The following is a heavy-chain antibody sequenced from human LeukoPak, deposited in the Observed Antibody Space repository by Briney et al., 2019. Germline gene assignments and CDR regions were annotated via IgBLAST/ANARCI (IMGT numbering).Heavy chain of an antibody. CDR1: GYTFTGYY. CDR3: ARVQRYNWNYHFDY. Sequence: ASVKVSCKASGYTFTGYYMHWVRQAPGQGLEWMGWINPNSGGTNYAQKFQGRVTMTRDTSISTAYMELSRLRSDDTAVYYCARVQRYNWNYHFDYWGQGTLVTVSS. CDR2: INPNSGGT. J-gene: IGHJ4*02. V-gene: IGHV1-2*02. D-gene: IGHD1-7*01.